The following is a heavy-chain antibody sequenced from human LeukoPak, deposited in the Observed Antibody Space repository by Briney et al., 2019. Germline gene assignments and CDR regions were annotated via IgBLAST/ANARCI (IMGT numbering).Heavy chain of an antibody. CDR1: GFTVSSNY. V-gene: IGHV3-53*01. Sequence: GGSLRLSCAASGFTVSSNYMSWVRQAPGKRLEWVSVIYSGGSTYYADSVKGRFTISRDNSKNTLYLQMNSLRAEDTAVYYCARIYGSGSYWGSDYYYYYMDVWGKGTTVTISS. D-gene: IGHD3-10*01. J-gene: IGHJ6*03. CDR3: ARIYGSGSYWGSDYYYYYMDV. CDR2: IYSGGST.